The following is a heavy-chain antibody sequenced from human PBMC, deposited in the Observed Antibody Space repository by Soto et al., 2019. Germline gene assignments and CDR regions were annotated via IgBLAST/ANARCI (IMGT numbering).Heavy chain of an antibody. CDR3: ARVSGWLQLLDY. CDR1: GGSISSGNYY. V-gene: IGHV4-30-4*01. CDR2: IHYSGST. Sequence: QVQLQESGPGLVKPSQTLSLTCTVSGGSISSGNYYWSWIRQPPGKGLEWIGHIHYSGSTYYNSSLTSQVTLPVDTSKNQFSLILRSVTAADTAVYYCARVSGWLQLLDYWGQGTLVTVSP. D-gene: IGHD4-4*01. J-gene: IGHJ4*02.